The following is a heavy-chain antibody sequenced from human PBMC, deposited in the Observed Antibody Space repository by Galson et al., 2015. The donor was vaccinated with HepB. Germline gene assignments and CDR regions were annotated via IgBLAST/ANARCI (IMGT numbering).Heavy chain of an antibody. CDR1: FSSYG. V-gene: IGHV3-30*18. Sequence: FSSYGMHWVRQAPGKGLEWVAVISYDGSNKCYADSVKGRFTISRDNSKNTLYLQMNSLRAEDTAVYYCAKARCSSTSCYDVYYYYGMDVWGQGTTVTVSS. CDR3: AKARCSSTSCYDVYYYYGMDV. J-gene: IGHJ6*02. CDR2: ISYDGSNK. D-gene: IGHD2-2*01.